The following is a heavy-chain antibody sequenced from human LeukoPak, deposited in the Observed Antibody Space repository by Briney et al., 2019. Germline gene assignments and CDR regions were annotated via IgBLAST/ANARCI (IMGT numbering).Heavy chain of an antibody. CDR1: GFTFSNAW. D-gene: IGHD6-19*01. CDR3: ARGHYKAVAGNGMDV. J-gene: IGHJ6*04. V-gene: IGHV3-15*01. Sequence: GGSLRLSCAASGFTFSNAWMSWVRQAPGKGLEWVGRIKSKTDGGTTDYAAPVKGRFTISRDDSKNTLYLQMNSLRAEDTAVYYCARGHYKAVAGNGMDVWGKGTTVTVSS. CDR2: IKSKTDGGTT.